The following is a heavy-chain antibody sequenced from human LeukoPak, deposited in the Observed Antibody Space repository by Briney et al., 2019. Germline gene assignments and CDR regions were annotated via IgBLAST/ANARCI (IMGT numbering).Heavy chain of an antibody. CDR2: ISTSGSVI. J-gene: IGHJ4*02. CDR3: ARDFMD. CDR1: GFTFSTYG. V-gene: IGHV3-21*01. D-gene: IGHD3-10*01. Sequence: GGSLRLSCAASGFTFSTYGMNWVRQAPGKGLEWVSSISTSGSVIYYADSVKGRFTVSRDNAKNSLYLQMNSLRVDDTGVYYCARDFMDWGRGTLVTVSS.